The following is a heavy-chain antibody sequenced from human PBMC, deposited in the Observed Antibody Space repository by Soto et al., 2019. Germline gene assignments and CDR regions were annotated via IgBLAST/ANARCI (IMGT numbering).Heavy chain of an antibody. CDR1: GFTFSSYG. V-gene: IGHV3-30*18. Sequence: GGSLRLSCAASGFTFSSYGMHWVRQAPGKGLEWVAVISYDGSNKYYADSVKGRFTISRDNSKNTLYLQMNSLRAEDTVVYYCAKDVVVGATTGLGDYYYYYGMDVWGQGTTVTVS. CDR2: ISYDGSNK. J-gene: IGHJ6*02. D-gene: IGHD1-26*01. CDR3: AKDVVVGATTGLGDYYYYYGMDV.